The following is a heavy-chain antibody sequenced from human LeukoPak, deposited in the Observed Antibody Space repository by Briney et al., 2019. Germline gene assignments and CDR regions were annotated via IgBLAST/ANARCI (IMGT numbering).Heavy chain of an antibody. Sequence: PSQTLSLTCTVSGGSISSGSYYWSWIRQPAGKGLEWVGRIYTSGSTNYNPSLKSRVTMSVDTSKNQFSLKLSSVTAADTAVYYCARLIAGDWNYVGNWFDPWGQGTLVTVSS. CDR1: GGSISSGSYY. V-gene: IGHV4-61*02. D-gene: IGHD1-7*01. CDR3: ARLIAGDWNYVGNWFDP. CDR2: IYTSGST. J-gene: IGHJ5*02.